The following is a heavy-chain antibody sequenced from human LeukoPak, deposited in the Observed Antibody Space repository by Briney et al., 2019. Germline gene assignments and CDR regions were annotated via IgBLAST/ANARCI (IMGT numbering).Heavy chain of an antibody. D-gene: IGHD1-14*01. CDR3: ARDRYYYAH. Sequence: SETLSPTCTVSGGSISSYYWSWIRQPPGKGLEWIGYIYYSGSTNYNPSLKSRVTISVDTSKNQFSLKLSSVTAADTAVYYCARDRYYYAHWGQGTLVTVSS. CDR1: GGSISSYY. CDR2: IYYSGST. J-gene: IGHJ4*02. V-gene: IGHV4-59*01.